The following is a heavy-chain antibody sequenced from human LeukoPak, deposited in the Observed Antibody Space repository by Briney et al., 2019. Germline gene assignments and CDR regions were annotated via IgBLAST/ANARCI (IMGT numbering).Heavy chain of an antibody. D-gene: IGHD4-23*01. J-gene: IGHJ4*02. Sequence: PSETLSLTCTVSGGSISSSSYYWGWIRQPPGKGLEWIGYFYYSGSTNYNPSLKSRVSISVDTPKNHFSLKLSPVTAADTAVYYCARHFYGGNPFFDYWGQGTLVTVSS. CDR2: FYYSGST. CDR3: ARHFYGGNPFFDY. CDR1: GGSISSSSYY. V-gene: IGHV4-61*05.